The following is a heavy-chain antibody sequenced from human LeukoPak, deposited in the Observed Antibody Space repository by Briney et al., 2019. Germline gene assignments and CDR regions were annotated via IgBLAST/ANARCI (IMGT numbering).Heavy chain of an antibody. V-gene: IGHV4-34*01. Sequence: PSETLSLTCAVYGGSFSGYYWSWIRQPPGKGLEWIGEINHSGSTNYNPSLKSRVTISVDTSKNQFSLKLSSVTAADTAAYYCARRTSGYYPESPYYSYYYMDVWGKGTTVTVSS. J-gene: IGHJ6*03. D-gene: IGHD3-22*01. CDR2: INHSGST. CDR1: GGSFSGYY. CDR3: ARRTSGYYPESPYYSYYYMDV.